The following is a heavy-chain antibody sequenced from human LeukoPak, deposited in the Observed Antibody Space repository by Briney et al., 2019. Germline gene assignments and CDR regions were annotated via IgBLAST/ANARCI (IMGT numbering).Heavy chain of an antibody. CDR2: ITWNSGSI. CDR1: GFTFDDYG. Sequence: QPGGSLRLSCAASGFTFDDYGMSWVRQAPGKGLEWVSGITWNSGSIGYADSVKGRFTISRDNAKNSLYLQMNSLRAEDTALYYCARHRASYYFDYWGQGTLVTVSS. V-gene: IGHV3-9*01. J-gene: IGHJ4*02. CDR3: ARHRASYYFDY.